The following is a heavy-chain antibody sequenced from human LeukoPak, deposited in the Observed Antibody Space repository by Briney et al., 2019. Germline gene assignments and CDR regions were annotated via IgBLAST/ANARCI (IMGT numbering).Heavy chain of an antibody. CDR3: ARAQSSYCSGGSCYSDAIFDY. J-gene: IGHJ4*02. V-gene: IGHV4-31*03. Sequence: SETLSLTCTVSGGSISSDDYYWSWIRQHPGKGLEWIGYIYYSGSTYYNPSLKSRVTISVDTSKNQFSLKLSSVTAADTAVYYCARAQSSYCSGGSCYSDAIFDYWGQGTLVTVSS. CDR1: GGSISSDDYY. D-gene: IGHD2-15*01. CDR2: IYYSGST.